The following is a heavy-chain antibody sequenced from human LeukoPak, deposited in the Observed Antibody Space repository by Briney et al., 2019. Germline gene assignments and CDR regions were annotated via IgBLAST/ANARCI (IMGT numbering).Heavy chain of an antibody. CDR2: ISGSGSST. J-gene: IGHJ5*02. Sequence: GGSLRLSCAASGFTFSSYAMSWVRQAPGKGLEWVSAISGSGSSTYYADSVKGRFTISRDNSKNTLYLQMNSLRAEDTAVYYCAKDPGYSSSWYWFDPWGQGTLVTVSS. D-gene: IGHD6-13*01. CDR3: AKDPGYSSSWYWFDP. CDR1: GFTFSSYA. V-gene: IGHV3-23*01.